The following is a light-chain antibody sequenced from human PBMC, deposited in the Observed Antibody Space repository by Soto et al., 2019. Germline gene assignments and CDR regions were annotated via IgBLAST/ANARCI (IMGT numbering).Light chain of an antibody. CDR2: GNT. V-gene: IGLV1-40*01. CDR1: SSNIGAGHD. J-gene: IGLJ3*02. Sequence: QSVLTQPPSVSGAPGQRVTISCSVSSSNIGAGHDVHWYQQLPGTAPKLLMYGNTNRPSGVPDRFSGSKSGTSASLAITALQAEDEADYYCQSYDSSLSAWVFGGGTKLTVL. CDR3: QSYDSSLSAWV.